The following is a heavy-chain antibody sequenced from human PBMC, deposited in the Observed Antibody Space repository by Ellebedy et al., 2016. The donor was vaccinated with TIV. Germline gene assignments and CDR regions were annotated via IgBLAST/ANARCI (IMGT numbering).Heavy chain of an antibody. CDR1: GFSFSSYG. CDR2: IWYDESNK. J-gene: IGHJ4*02. Sequence: GESLKISCAASGFSFSSYGIHWVRQAPGKGLEWVAVIWYDESNKYYADSVKGRFTISRDNSKNTLYLQMNSLRAEDTAVYYCARDPLYMGQLRPHFDYWGQGTLVSVSS. V-gene: IGHV3-33*01. D-gene: IGHD3-16*01. CDR3: ARDPLYMGQLRPHFDY.